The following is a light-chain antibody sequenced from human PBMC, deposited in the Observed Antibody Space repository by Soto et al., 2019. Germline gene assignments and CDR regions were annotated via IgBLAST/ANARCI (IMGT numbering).Light chain of an antibody. CDR1: QSVTNNY. CDR2: GTS. CDR3: QQYGSSPET. Sequence: ENVLTQSPGTLSLSPGERATLSCRASQSVTNNYLAWYQQKPGQAPRLLIYGTSNRATAIPDRFSDSGSETDFTLTISRLEPEDFAVYYCQQYGSSPETFGQGTKLEIK. V-gene: IGKV3-20*01. J-gene: IGKJ2*01.